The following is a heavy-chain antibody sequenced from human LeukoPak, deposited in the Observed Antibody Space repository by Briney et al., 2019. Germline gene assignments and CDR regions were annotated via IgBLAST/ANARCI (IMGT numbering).Heavy chain of an antibody. Sequence: SETLSLTCTVSGGSISSSNYHWGWIRQPPGTGLEWIGSIYYSGSTYYNPSLKSRVTISVDTSQNQFSVKLSSVPAADTAVYYCARGGRGAEDYWGQGTLVTVSS. CDR3: ARGGRGAEDY. J-gene: IGHJ4*02. D-gene: IGHD1-26*01. CDR2: IYYSGST. V-gene: IGHV4-39*07. CDR1: GGSISSSNYH.